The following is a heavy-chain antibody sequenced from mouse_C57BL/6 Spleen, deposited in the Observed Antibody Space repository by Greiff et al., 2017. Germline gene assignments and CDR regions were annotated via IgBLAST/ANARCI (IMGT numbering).Heavy chain of an antibody. Sequence: EVHLVESGGGLVKPGGSLKLSCAASGFTFSSYTMSWVRQTPEKRLEWVATISGGGGNTYYPDSVKGRFTISRDNAKNTLYLQMSSLRSEDTAVYYCARYESWFAYWGQGTLVTVSA. J-gene: IGHJ3*01. CDR2: ISGGGGNT. CDR1: GFTFSSYT. D-gene: IGHD2-12*01. V-gene: IGHV5-9*04. CDR3: ARYESWFAY.